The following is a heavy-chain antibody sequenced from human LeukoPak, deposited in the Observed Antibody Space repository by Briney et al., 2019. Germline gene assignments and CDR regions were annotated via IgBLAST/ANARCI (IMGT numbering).Heavy chain of an antibody. CDR2: FYTSGST. CDR3: ARERSGSGSYHSPFDY. D-gene: IGHD3-10*01. J-gene: IGHJ4*02. CDR1: GGSISSYY. Sequence: SETLSLTCTVSGGSISSYYWSWLRQPAGKEVEWIGRFYTSGSTNYNPSLKSRVTMSVDTSKNQFSLKLSSVTAADTAVYYCARERSGSGSYHSPFDYWGQGTLVTVSS. V-gene: IGHV4-4*07.